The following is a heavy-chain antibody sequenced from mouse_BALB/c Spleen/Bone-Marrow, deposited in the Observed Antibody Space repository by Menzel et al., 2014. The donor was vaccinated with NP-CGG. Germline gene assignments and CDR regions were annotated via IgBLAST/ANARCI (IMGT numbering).Heavy chain of an antibody. CDR2: SRNKANDYTT. CDR3: ARDYYGSSYWYFDV. Sequence: DVHLVESGGGLVQPGGSLRLSCATSGFTFXDFYMEWVRQPPGKRLEWIAASRNKANDYTTEYSASVKGRFIVSRDTSQSILYLQMNALRAEDTAIYYCARDYYGSSYWYFDVWGAGTTVTVSS. J-gene: IGHJ1*01. CDR1: GFTFXDFY. V-gene: IGHV7-1*02. D-gene: IGHD1-1*01.